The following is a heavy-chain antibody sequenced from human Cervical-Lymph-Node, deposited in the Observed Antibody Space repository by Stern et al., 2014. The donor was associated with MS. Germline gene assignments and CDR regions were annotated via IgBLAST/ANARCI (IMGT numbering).Heavy chain of an antibody. CDR1: GYIFISDW. V-gene: IGHV5-51*03. J-gene: IGHJ4*02. CDR2: IYPGDSDT. CDR3: ARGKHTAMVNFDY. D-gene: IGHD5-18*01. Sequence: EVQLVQSGAEVKKPGESLKISCKGSGYIFISDWIGWVRQMPGKGLEWMGIIYPGDSDTRYSPSFQGQVTISVDKSISTAYLQWNSLKASDTAMYYCARGKHTAMVNFDYWGQGTLVTVSS.